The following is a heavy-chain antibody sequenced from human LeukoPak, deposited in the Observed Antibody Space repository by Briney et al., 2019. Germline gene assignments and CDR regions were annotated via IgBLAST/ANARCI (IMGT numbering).Heavy chain of an antibody. J-gene: IGHJ5*02. CDR1: GGSFSGYY. Sequence: SETLSLTCAVYGGSFSGYYWSWIRQPPGKGLEWIGEINHSGSTNYNPSLKSRVTISVDTSKNQFSLKLSSVTAADTAVYYCAGGLGSASDFADWFDPWGQGTLVTVSS. CDR3: AGGLGSASDFADWFDP. CDR2: INHSGST. D-gene: IGHD3-3*01. V-gene: IGHV4-34*01.